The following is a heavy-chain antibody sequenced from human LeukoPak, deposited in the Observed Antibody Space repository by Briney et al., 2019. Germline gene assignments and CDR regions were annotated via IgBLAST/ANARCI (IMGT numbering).Heavy chain of an antibody. D-gene: IGHD1-26*01. V-gene: IGHV3-7*03. CDR3: ARFLTLYSGSYGY. Sequence: GGSLRLSCAASGFTFSSHWMHWVRQAPGKGLEWVANIKQDGSEKYYVDSVKGRFTISRDNAKNSLYLQMNSLRAEDTAVYYCARFLTLYSGSYGYWGQGTLVTVSS. CDR2: IKQDGSEK. J-gene: IGHJ4*02. CDR1: GFTFSSHW.